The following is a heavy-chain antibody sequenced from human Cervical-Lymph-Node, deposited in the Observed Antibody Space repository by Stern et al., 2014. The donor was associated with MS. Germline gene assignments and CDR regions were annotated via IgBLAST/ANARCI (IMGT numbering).Heavy chain of an antibody. CDR3: ARDKPVAVIYYYGMDV. V-gene: IGHV1-3*01. CDR1: GYTFTTYA. D-gene: IGHD2-15*01. CDR2: INAANGNT. Sequence: VQLVQSGAEVKKPGASVTVSCAASGYTFTTYAIHWVRQAPAQRLERMGWINAANGNTKYSQKFQGRVTITRDTSASTAYMELSSLKSEDTAVYYCARDKPVAVIYYYGMDVWGQGTTVTVSS. J-gene: IGHJ6*02.